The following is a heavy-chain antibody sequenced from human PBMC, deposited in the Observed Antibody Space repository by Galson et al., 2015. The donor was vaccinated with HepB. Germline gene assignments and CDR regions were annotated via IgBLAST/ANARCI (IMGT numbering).Heavy chain of an antibody. CDR3: AKDQYYGAGTYYNGVEY. J-gene: IGHJ4*02. CDR1: GFTFSSSA. Sequence: SLRLSCAASGFTFSSSAMNWVRQAPGKGLEWVSVISGSGGSTYYADSVKGRFTISRDNSKNTLYLQMNSLRAEDTAVYYCAKDQYYGAGTYYNGVEYWGQGTLVTVSS. D-gene: IGHD3-10*01. V-gene: IGHV3-23*01. CDR2: ISGSGGST.